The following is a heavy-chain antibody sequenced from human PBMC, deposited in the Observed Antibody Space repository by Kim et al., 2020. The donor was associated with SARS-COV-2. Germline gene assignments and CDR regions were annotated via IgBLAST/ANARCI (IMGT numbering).Heavy chain of an antibody. CDR3: ARDFYYYDSSGWVYYFDY. Sequence: SETLSLTCTVSGGSISSYYWSWIRQPPGKGLEWIGYISYSGSTNYNPSLKSRVTISVDTSKNQFSLQLSSVTAADTAVYYCARDFYYYDSSGWVYYFDY. CDR2: ISYSGST. D-gene: IGHD3-22*01. CDR1: GGSISSYY. V-gene: IGHV4-59*01. J-gene: IGHJ4*01.